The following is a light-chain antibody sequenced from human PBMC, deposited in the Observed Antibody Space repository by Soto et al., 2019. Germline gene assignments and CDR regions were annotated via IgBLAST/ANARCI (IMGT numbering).Light chain of an antibody. Sequence: EVVLTQSPATLSLSPGEGATLSCRASQSIGTYLAWYQQKPGQAPRLLIYATSNRAPGIPARFSGSGSWTDFTLALSSLEPEDFAVYYCQQRSSLPFTFGPGTKVDIK. CDR1: QSIGTY. V-gene: IGKV3-11*01. J-gene: IGKJ3*01. CDR3: QQRSSLPFT. CDR2: ATS.